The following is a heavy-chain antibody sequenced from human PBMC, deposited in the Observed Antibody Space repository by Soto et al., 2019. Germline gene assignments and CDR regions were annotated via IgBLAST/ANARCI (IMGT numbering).Heavy chain of an antibody. CDR1: GFTVSSNY. Sequence: GSLRLSCAASGFTVSSNYMSWVRQAPGKGLEWVSVIYRGDNTYYADSVKGRFTISRDNPKNTMYLQMNSLRAEDTAVYFCAKTTDGWFSAFEIWGQGTVVT. J-gene: IGHJ3*02. V-gene: IGHV3-66*01. CDR3: AKTTDGWFSAFEI. D-gene: IGHD6-19*01. CDR2: IYRGDNT.